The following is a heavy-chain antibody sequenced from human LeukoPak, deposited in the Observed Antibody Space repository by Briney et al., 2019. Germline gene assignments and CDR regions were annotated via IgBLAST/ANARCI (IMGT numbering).Heavy chain of an antibody. CDR2: ISWNSGSI. CDR1: GFTFYDYA. Sequence: GRSLRLSCAASGFTFYDYAMHWVRHAPGEGLEWGSGISWNSGSIDYAYSVKGGFTISRDNAKTSLYLQMNSLRAEDTALYYSAKDSARFGELATDAFDIWGQGTMVTVSS. CDR3: AKDSARFGELATDAFDI. V-gene: IGHV3-9*01. J-gene: IGHJ3*02. D-gene: IGHD3-10*01.